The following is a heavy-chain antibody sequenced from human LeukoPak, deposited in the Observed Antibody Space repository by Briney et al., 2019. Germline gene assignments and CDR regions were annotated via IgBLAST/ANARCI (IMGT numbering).Heavy chain of an antibody. Sequence: GGSLRLSCAASGFTFSSYAMRWVRQAPGKGLEWVSAINGSGGSTYYADSVKGRFTISRDNSKNTLYLQMNSLRAEDTAVYYCAKTGPPYCGGDCYSPPYFDYWGQGTLVTVSS. CDR1: GFTFSSYA. D-gene: IGHD2-21*02. CDR2: INGSGGST. V-gene: IGHV3-23*01. CDR3: AKTGPPYCGGDCYSPPYFDY. J-gene: IGHJ4*02.